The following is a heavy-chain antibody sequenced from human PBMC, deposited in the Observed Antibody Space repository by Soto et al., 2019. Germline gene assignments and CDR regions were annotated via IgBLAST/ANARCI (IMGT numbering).Heavy chain of an antibody. CDR2: ISWDSYSI. V-gene: IGHV3-9*01. Sequence: EVQLVESGGGLVQPGRSLRLSCAASGFTFDDYAMHWVRQAPGKGLEWVSGISWDSYSIGYADSVKGRFTISRDNAKNSLYLQMNSLRAEDTALYYCATDGCITMVRGVITKTSGFDYWGQGTLVTVSS. J-gene: IGHJ4*02. CDR3: ATDGCITMVRGVITKTSGFDY. D-gene: IGHD3-10*01. CDR1: GFTFDDYA.